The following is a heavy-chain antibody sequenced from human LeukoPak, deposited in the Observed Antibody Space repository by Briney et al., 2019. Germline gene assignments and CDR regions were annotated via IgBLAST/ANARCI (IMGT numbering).Heavy chain of an antibody. D-gene: IGHD1-26*01. V-gene: IGHV1-8*03. CDR2: MNLKSSDT. Sequence: ASVKVPCKASVYSFTTYDINWVRQATGQGLEWMGWMNLKSSDTGYAQKFQGRVTITRDTSTSTVYMELSSLRSEDTAVYYCARVAGSIDYWGQGTLVTVSS. J-gene: IGHJ4*02. CDR3: ARVAGSIDY. CDR1: VYSFTTYD.